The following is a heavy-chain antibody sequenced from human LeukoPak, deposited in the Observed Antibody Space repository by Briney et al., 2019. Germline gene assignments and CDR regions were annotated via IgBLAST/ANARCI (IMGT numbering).Heavy chain of an antibody. D-gene: IGHD3-10*01. Sequence: SGGSLRLSCAASGFTFSSYSMNWVRQAPGKGLEWVSSISSSSSYIYYADSVKGRFTISRDNAKNSLYLQMNSLRAEDTAVYYCARDSLLWFGTAHAFDIWGQGTWSPSLQ. CDR2: ISSSSSYI. CDR3: ARDSLLWFGTAHAFDI. V-gene: IGHV3-21*01. J-gene: IGHJ3*02. CDR1: GFTFSSYS.